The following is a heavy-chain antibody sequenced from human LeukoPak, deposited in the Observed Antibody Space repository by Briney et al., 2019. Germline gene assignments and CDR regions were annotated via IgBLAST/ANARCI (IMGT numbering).Heavy chain of an antibody. Sequence: TGGSLRLSCVASGFTFSTYSMNWVRQAPGKGLEWVSSISSSSSYIYYADSVKGRFTISRDNAKNSLYLQMNSLRAEDTAVYYCARDLYCSSTSCSNGYWGQGTLVTVSS. CDR2: ISSSSSYI. D-gene: IGHD2-2*01. J-gene: IGHJ4*02. CDR3: ARDLYCSSTSCSNGY. V-gene: IGHV3-21*01. CDR1: GFTFSTYS.